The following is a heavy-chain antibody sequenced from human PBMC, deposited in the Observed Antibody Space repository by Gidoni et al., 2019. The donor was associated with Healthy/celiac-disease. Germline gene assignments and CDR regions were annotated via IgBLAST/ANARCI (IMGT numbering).Heavy chain of an antibody. V-gene: IGHV3-30-3*01. Sequence: QVQLVESGGGVVQPGRSLRPSCAASAGTHSSHPTRWVRQAPGKGLEWVAVISYDGSNKYYADSVKGRFTISRDNSKNTLYLQMNSLRAEDTAVYYCARAQIVVVPAAILHYYFDYWGQGTLVTVSS. CDR3: ARAQIVVVPAAILHYYFDY. CDR2: ISYDGSNK. J-gene: IGHJ4*02. CDR1: AGTHSSHP. D-gene: IGHD2-2*01.